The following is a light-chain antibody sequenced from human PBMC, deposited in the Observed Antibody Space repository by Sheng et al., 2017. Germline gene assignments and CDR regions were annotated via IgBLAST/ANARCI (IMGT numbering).Light chain of an antibody. Sequence: SQMTQFPSTLSASVGDRVTITCRASQSIGTWLAWYQQKPGRAPELLIYKASILQSGVPSRFSGSGSGTQFTLTISSLQPDDSAIYYCKQYSLYWTFGQGTKGGNQT. CDR1: QSIGTW. J-gene: IGKJ1*01. V-gene: IGKV1-5*03. CDR2: KAS. CDR3: KQYSLYWT.